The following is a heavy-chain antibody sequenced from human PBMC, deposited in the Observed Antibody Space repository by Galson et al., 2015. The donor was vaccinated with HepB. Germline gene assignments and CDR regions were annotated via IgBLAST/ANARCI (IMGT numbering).Heavy chain of an antibody. CDR3: TRDTPYFDFWSGHFDP. Sequence: SVKVSCKASGYSFTTSSMHWVRQAPGQRLEWMGWINCGSGDTKYSEKLRGRVTLMRDTSASIVYMELSSLRLEDTALYYCTRDTPYFDFWSGHFDPWGQGTLVTVSS. CDR1: GYSFTTSS. CDR2: INCGSGDT. V-gene: IGHV1-3*01. J-gene: IGHJ5*02. D-gene: IGHD3-3*01.